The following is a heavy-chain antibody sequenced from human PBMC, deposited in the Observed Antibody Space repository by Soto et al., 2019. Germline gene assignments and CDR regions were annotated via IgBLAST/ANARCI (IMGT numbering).Heavy chain of an antibody. V-gene: IGHV4-34*01. CDR1: GGFFSGYY. CDR2: ISRGGTT. J-gene: IGHJ3*02. D-gene: IGHD3-22*01. CDR3: ARGPYYYDSSAYYYALGFDI. Sequence: QVQLQQWGAGLLKPSETLSLTCGVYGGFFSGYYWSWIRQPPGKGLEWIGEISRGGTTNYKPSLKSRVTISVDTYKNQFSLRLSSVTAADTAVYYCARGPYYYDSSAYYYALGFDIWGQGTLVTVSS.